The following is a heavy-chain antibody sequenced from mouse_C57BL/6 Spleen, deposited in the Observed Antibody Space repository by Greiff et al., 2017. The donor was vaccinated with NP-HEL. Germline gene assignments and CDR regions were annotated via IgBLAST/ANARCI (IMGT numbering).Heavy chain of an antibody. CDR2: IYPGSGST. D-gene: IGHD1-1*01. V-gene: IGHV1-55*01. Sequence: QVQLQQPGAELVKPGASVKMSCKASGYTFTSYWITWVKQRPGQGLEWIGDIYPGSGSTNYNEKFKSKATLTVDTTSSTAYMQHSSLTSEDSAVYDWARSGGSADYCGYWDQGTTLTVSA. CDR1: GYTFTSYW. CDR3: ARSGGSADYCGY. J-gene: IGHJ2*01.